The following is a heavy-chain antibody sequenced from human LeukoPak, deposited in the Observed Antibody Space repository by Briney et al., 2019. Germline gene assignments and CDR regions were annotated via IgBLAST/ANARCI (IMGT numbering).Heavy chain of an antibody. J-gene: IGHJ3*02. CDR2: INDSGST. CDR3: ASWATRGSGWYGGNI. Sequence: PSETLSLTCAVYGGSFSGYYWSWIRQPPGKGLEWIGEINDSGSTNYNASLKSRVTISVDRSKKEYSLKMNSVTAADTAVYYCASWATRGSGWYGGNIWGQGTMVTVSS. CDR1: GGSFSGYY. V-gene: IGHV4-34*01. D-gene: IGHD6-19*01.